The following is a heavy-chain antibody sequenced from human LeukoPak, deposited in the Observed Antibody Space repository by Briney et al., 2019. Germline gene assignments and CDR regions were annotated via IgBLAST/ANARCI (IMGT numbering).Heavy chain of an antibody. J-gene: IGHJ4*02. CDR2: INHRGST. V-gene: IGHV4-34*01. CDR3: ARGQDFWSGYPFDY. Sequence: SETLSLTCAVYGGSFSSYYWTWIRQPPGKGLEWIGEINHRGSTKYNPSLKSRVTISVDTSKNQFSLKVSSVTAADTAVYYCARGQDFWSGYPFDYWGQGILVTVSS. CDR1: GGSFSSYY. D-gene: IGHD3-3*01.